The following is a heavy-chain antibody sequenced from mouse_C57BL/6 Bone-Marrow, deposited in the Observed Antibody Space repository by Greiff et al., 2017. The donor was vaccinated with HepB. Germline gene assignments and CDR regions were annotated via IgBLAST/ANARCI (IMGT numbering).Heavy chain of an antibody. V-gene: IGHV5-16*01. CDR1: GFTFSDYY. J-gene: IGHJ2*01. CDR3: AREEFYYGSSYFDY. Sequence: LMESEGGLVQPGSSMKLSCTASGFTFSDYYMAWVRQVPEKGLEWVANINYDGSSTYYLDSLKSRFIISRDNAKNILYLQMSSLKSEDTATYYCAREEFYYGSSYFDYWGQGTTLTVSS. CDR2: INYDGSST. D-gene: IGHD1-1*01.